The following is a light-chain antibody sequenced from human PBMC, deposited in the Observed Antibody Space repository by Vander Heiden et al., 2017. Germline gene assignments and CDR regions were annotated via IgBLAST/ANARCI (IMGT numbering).Light chain of an antibody. CDR3: CSYAGSYTCV. J-gene: IGLJ3*02. CDR1: SSDVGGYNY. V-gene: IGLV2-11*01. Sequence: QSALTQPRSVSGSPGQSVTISCTGTSSDVGGYNYVYWYQQHPGKAPKLMIYDVSKRPSGVPDRFSVSKSGNTASLTISGLQAEDEADYYFCSYAGSYTCVFGGGTKLTVL. CDR2: DVS.